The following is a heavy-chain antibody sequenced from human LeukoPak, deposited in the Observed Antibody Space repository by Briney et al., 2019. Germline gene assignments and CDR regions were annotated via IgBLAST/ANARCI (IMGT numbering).Heavy chain of an antibody. J-gene: IGHJ3*02. CDR3: ARDLTAHDAFDI. CDR2: IYYSGST. D-gene: IGHD4/OR15-4a*01. CDR1: GGSISSGGYY. Sequence: PSETLSLTCTVSGGSISSGGYYWSWIRQHPGKGLEWIGYIYYSGSTYYNPSLKSRVTISVDTSKNQFSLKLSSVTAADTAVYYCARDLTAHDAFDIWGQGTMVTVSS. V-gene: IGHV4-30-4*08.